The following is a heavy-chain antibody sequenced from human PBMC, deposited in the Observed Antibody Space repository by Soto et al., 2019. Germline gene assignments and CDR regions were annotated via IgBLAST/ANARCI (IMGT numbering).Heavy chain of an antibody. CDR1: GGTFSSYA. J-gene: IGHJ5*02. D-gene: IGHD3-10*01. V-gene: IGHV1-69*01. Sequence: QVQLVQSGAEVKKPGSSVKVSCKASGGTFSSYAISWVRQAPGQGLEWMGGIIPIFGTANYAQKFQGRGTITADESTSTAYMELSSLRSEDTAVYYCARVEVGMVRGVPNRSAPWGQGTLVTVSS. CDR2: IIPIFGTA. CDR3: ARVEVGMVRGVPNRSAP.